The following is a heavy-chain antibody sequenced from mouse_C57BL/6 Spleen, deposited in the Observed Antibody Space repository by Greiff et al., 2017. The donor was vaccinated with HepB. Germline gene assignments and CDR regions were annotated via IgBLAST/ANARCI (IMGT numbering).Heavy chain of an antibody. D-gene: IGHD1-1*01. CDR1: GFSLTSYG. CDR2: IWSGGST. CDR3: ASTTVVAGGYAMDY. J-gene: IGHJ4*01. Sequence: VQLQQSGPGLVQPSQSLSITCTVSGFSLTSYGVHWVRQSPGKGLEWLGVIWSGGSTDYNAAFISILSISKDNSKSQVFFKMNSLQADDTAIYYCASTTVVAGGYAMDYWGQGTSVTVSS. V-gene: IGHV2-2*01.